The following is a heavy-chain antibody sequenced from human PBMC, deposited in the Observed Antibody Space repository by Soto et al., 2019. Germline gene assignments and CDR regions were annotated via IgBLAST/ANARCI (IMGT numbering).Heavy chain of an antibody. CDR1: GGTFRSSA. CDR3: ARDKDRLHFGGNYYYIWDV. D-gene: IGHD3-3*01. Sequence: QVQLEQSGAEVQKPGSSVKVSCKASGGTFRSSAFSCVRQAPGQGLEWLGGIMPVFPTPDYAQKFQDRVTITAAACTRTTSMALSGLRSADTAIYYCARDKDRLHFGGNYYYIWDVWGQGTTVIVSS. V-gene: IGHV1-69*12. CDR2: IMPVFPTP. J-gene: IGHJ6*02.